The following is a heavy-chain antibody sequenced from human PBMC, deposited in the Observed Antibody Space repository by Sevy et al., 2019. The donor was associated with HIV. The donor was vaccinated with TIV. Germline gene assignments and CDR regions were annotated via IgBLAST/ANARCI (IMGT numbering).Heavy chain of an antibody. V-gene: IGHV3-23*01. Sequence: GGSLRLSCAASEITLSNYAMNWVRQAPGRGLEWVSAISGSGGSTYYADSVKGRFTISRDNAKNTLSLQMHSLRVEDTAVYYCAKDREVLVGDAFDLWGQGTMVTVSS. CDR3: AKDREVLVGDAFDL. CDR1: EITLSNYA. D-gene: IGHD3-10*01. J-gene: IGHJ3*01. CDR2: ISGSGGST.